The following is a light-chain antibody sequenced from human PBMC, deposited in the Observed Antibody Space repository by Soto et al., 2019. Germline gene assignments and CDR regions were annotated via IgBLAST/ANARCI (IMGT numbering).Light chain of an antibody. J-gene: IGKJ5*01. CDR1: QSVTSY. Sequence: EIVLTQCPATLSLSPGERATVSCRASQSVTSYLAWYQQKSGQAPRLLIYDASSRATGIPARFSGSGSGTDFTPTISSLEPEDFAIYYCQQRSSWPITFGQGTRLEIK. V-gene: IGKV3-11*01. CDR2: DAS. CDR3: QQRSSWPIT.